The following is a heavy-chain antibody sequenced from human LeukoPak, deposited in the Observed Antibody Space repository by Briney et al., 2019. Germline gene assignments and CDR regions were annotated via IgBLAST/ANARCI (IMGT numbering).Heavy chain of an antibody. CDR3: ARDFSWAFDY. J-gene: IGHJ4*02. V-gene: IGHV3-30-3*01. CDR1: GFTFSAFN. CDR2: ISHHGDTA. D-gene: IGHD3-16*01. Sequence: GGSLRVSCAASGFTFSAFNMHWVRQAPGKGLEWVAIISHHGDTAHYADSLKGRFTISRDNSKNTVDLQMNSLRVEDTAIYYCARDFSWAFDYWGQGTLVTVSS.